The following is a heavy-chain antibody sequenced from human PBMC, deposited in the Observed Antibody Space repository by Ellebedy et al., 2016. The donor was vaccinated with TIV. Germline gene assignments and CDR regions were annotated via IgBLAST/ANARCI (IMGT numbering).Heavy chain of an antibody. Sequence: PGGSLRLSCAASGFTFSNSVMSWVRQAPGKGLEWVSTISIRADTTHYADSVRGRFTISRDNSKNTLYLQMDSLRADDTAAYYCAKAPSAAMGPIDYWGQGTLLAVSS. J-gene: IGHJ4*02. D-gene: IGHD5-18*01. CDR2: ISIRADTT. V-gene: IGHV3-23*01. CDR3: AKAPSAAMGPIDY. CDR1: GFTFSNSV.